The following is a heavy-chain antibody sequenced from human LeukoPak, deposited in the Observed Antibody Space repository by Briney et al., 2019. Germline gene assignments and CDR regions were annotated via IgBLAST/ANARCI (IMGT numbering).Heavy chain of an antibody. CDR1: GFTFSSYN. CDR2: ISSRSSHI. D-gene: IGHD3-10*01. CDR3: ARGETQGSPDDF. J-gene: IGHJ4*02. V-gene: IGHV3-21*01. Sequence: PGGSLRLSCAASGFTFSSYNMNWVRQAPGKGLEWVSSISSRSSHIYYADSVKGRFTISRDNAKNSLYLQMNSLRAEDTAVYYCARGETQGSPDDFWGQGTLVTVSS.